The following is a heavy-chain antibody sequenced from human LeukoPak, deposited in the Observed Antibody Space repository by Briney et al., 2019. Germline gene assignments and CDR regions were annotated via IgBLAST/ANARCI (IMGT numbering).Heavy chain of an antibody. CDR2: INPSGGST. Sequence: ASVKVSCKASGYTFTGYYIHWVRQAPGQGLEWMGTINPSGGSTTFAQKFQGRVTMTRDTSTSTLYMELSSLESDDTAMYFCARAVAAGRRFDYWGQGTLAIVSS. V-gene: IGHV1-46*01. J-gene: IGHJ4*02. CDR1: GYTFTGYY. D-gene: IGHD6-13*01. CDR3: ARAVAAGRRFDY.